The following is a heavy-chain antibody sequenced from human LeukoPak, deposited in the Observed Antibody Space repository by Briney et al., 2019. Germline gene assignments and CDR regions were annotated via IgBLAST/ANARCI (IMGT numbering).Heavy chain of an antibody. V-gene: IGHV1-69*01. CDR2: IIPIFGTA. Sequence: ASVKVSCKTSGGTFSTYAIDWVRQAPGQGLEWMGGIIPIFGTANYAQKFQGRVTITADESTSIAYMELSSLRSEDTAVYHCARAGYSYGDAFDYWGQGTLVTV. J-gene: IGHJ4*02. CDR3: ARAGYSYGDAFDY. D-gene: IGHD5-18*01. CDR1: GGTFSTYA.